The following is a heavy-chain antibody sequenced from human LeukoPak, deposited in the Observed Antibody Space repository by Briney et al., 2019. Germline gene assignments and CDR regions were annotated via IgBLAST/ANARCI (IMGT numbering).Heavy chain of an antibody. CDR3: ARVATWFGELMLDY. CDR2: IYYSGST. Sequence: SETLSLTCTVSGGSISSYYWSWIRQPPGKGLEWIGYIYYSGSTNYNPSLKSRVTISVDTSKNQFSLKLSSVTAADTAVHYCARVATWFGELMLDYWGQGTLVTVSS. V-gene: IGHV4-59*08. CDR1: GGSISSYY. D-gene: IGHD3-10*01. J-gene: IGHJ4*02.